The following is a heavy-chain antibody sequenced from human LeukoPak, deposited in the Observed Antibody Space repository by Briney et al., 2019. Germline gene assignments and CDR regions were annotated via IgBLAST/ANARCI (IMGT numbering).Heavy chain of an antibody. CDR1: GYTLTELS. CDR2: FDPEDGET. CDR3: ATNSRWLQYFDY. Sequence: ASVKVSCKVSGYTLTELSMHWERQAPGKGLEWMGGFDPEDGETIYAQKFQGRVTMTEDTSTDTAYMELSSLRSEDTAVYYCATNSRWLQYFDYWGRGTLVTVSS. J-gene: IGHJ4*02. V-gene: IGHV1-24*01. D-gene: IGHD5-24*01.